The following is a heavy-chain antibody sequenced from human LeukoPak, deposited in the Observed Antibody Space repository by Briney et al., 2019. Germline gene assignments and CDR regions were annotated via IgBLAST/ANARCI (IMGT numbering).Heavy chain of an antibody. CDR3: ARHVGAAAADPYFDY. J-gene: IGHJ4*02. CDR2: IYPGDSDA. CDR1: GYSFTNYW. V-gene: IGHV5-51*01. D-gene: IGHD6-13*01. Sequence: GESLKISCKGSGYSFTNYWIAWVRQMPEKGLEWMGVIYPGDSDARYSPSFQGQVTISADKSISTAYLQWSSLKASDTAMYYCARHVGAAAADPYFDYWGQGTLVTVSS.